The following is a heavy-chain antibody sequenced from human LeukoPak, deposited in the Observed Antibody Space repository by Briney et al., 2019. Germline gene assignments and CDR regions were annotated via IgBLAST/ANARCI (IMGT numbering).Heavy chain of an antibody. CDR3: AKVRWGSDNALDS. CDR1: GFIFDDFG. D-gene: IGHD3-16*01. Sequence: GGSLRLSCAASGFIFDDFGMSWVRQAPGKGLEWVSGITWNGGSTGYADSVKGRFTISRDNSMNTLYLQMNSLRAEDTAVYYCAKVRWGSDNALDSWGQGTLVTGSS. J-gene: IGHJ4*02. CDR2: ITWNGGST. V-gene: IGHV3-20*04.